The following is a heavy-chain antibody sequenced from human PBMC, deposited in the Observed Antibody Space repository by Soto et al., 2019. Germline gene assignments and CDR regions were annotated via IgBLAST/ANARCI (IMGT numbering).Heavy chain of an antibody. V-gene: IGHV1-3*01. D-gene: IGHD3-22*01. CDR1: GYTFSSYL. CDR2: INVGNGNT. J-gene: IGHJ4*02. Sequence: ASVKASCKASGYTFSSYLLHWVRQARGQRLEWMGWINVGNGNTKYSQKFQGRVTITRDTSTSTAYMELSSLRSEDTAVYYCAADYDSSGYYFDYWGQGTLVTVPQ. CDR3: AADYDSSGYYFDY.